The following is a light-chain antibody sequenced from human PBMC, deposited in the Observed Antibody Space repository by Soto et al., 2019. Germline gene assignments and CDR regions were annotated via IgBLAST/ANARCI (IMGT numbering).Light chain of an antibody. V-gene: IGKV3-15*01. CDR2: GAY. CDR1: QSVSSN. Sequence: EIVMTQSPATLSVSPGERATLSCRASQSVSSNLAWYQQKPGQAPRLLIYGAYTRATGIPARFSGSGSGTEFTLTIRSLQSEDFAVYYCQQYNNWPLTFGGGTKV. CDR3: QQYNNWPLT. J-gene: IGKJ4*01.